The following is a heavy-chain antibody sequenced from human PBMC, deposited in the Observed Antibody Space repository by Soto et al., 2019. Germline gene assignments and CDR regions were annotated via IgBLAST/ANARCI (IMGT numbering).Heavy chain of an antibody. CDR1: GFTFSDYT. V-gene: IGHV3-30*18. CDR3: AKDYPHYKSVAARTYQGYYMDV. D-gene: IGHD6-6*01. J-gene: IGHJ6*03. CDR2: ISYDGSNK. Sequence: GGSLRLSCAASGFTFSDYTMTWVRQGPGKGLEWVAVISYDGSNKYYADSVKGRFTISRDNSKNTLYLQMNSLRAEDTAVYYCAKDYPHYKSVAARTYQGYYMDVWGKGTTVTVSS.